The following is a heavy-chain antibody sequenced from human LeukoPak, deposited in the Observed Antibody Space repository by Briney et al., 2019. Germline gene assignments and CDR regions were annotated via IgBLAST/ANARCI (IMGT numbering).Heavy chain of an antibody. CDR2: INHSGST. V-gene: IGHV4-34*01. CDR3: ASFSRSGYYYDSSGPSI. CDR1: GGSFSDFY. J-gene: IGHJ3*02. D-gene: IGHD3-22*01. Sequence: SETLSLTCAVYGGSFSDFYWNWLRQPPGKGLEWIGEINHSGSTNYNPSLKSRVTISVDTSKNQFSLKLSSVTAADTAVYYCASFSRSGYYYDSSGPSIWGQGTMVTVSS.